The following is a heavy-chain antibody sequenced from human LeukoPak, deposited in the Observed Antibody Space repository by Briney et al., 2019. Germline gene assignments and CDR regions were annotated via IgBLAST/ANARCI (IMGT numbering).Heavy chain of an antibody. V-gene: IGHV5-10-1*01. J-gene: IGHJ4*02. CDR3: ARVLGDGRADTADY. CDR2: IDPSDSYT. CDR1: GYSFTSYW. D-gene: IGHD5-18*01. Sequence: GESLKISCKGSGYSFTSYWISWVRQMPGKGLEWMGWIDPSDSYTNYSPSFQGHVTISADKSISTAYLQWSSLKASDTAMYYGARVLGDGRADTADYWGQGTLVTVSS.